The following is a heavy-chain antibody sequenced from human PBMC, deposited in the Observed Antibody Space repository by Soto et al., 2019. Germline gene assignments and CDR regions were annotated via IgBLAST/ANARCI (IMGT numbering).Heavy chain of an antibody. Sequence: QVQLVESGGGVVQPGGSLRLSCAASGFTFSSYALHWVRQAPGKGLEWVALISCDGNTEYYADSVKGRFTVSRDNSKSTLYLQMNSLRAEDTAVYYCAKARPTSLYGDYGMDVWGKGTTVTVSS. CDR3: AKARPTSLYGDYGMDV. J-gene: IGHJ6*04. D-gene: IGHD2-2*01. CDR1: GFTFSSYA. V-gene: IGHV3-30*02. CDR2: ISCDGNTE.